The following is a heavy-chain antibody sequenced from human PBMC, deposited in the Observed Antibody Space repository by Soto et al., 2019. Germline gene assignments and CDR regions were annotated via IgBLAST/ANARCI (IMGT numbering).Heavy chain of an antibody. CDR3: ARGLDYGDYAIDY. CDR2: IYYSGST. Sequence: PSETLSLTCTVSGGSISSGGYYWSWIRQHPGKGLEWIGYIYYSGSTYYNPSLKSRVTISVDTSKNQFSLKLSSVTAADTAVYYCARGLDYGDYAIDYWGQGTLVTVSS. D-gene: IGHD4-17*01. CDR1: GGSISSGGYY. V-gene: IGHV4-31*03. J-gene: IGHJ4*02.